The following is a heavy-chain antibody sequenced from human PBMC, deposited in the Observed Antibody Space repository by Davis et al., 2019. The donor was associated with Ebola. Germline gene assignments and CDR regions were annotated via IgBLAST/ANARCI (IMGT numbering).Heavy chain of an antibody. Sequence: ASVKVSCKASGYTFTSYGISWVRQATGQGLEWMGWMNPNSGNTGYAQKFQGRVTMTRNTSISTAYMELSSLRSEDTAVYYCASRVEEYCTGGVCYTDYWGQGTLVTVSS. D-gene: IGHD2-8*02. V-gene: IGHV1-8*02. CDR1: GYTFTSYG. J-gene: IGHJ4*02. CDR3: ASRVEEYCTGGVCYTDY. CDR2: MNPNSGNT.